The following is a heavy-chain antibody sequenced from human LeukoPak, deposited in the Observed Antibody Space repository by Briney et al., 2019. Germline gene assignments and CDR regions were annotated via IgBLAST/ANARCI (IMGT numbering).Heavy chain of an antibody. J-gene: IGHJ4*02. CDR2: INHSGST. V-gene: IGHV4-34*01. CDR1: GGSFSGYY. CDR3: ARGATTDY. Sequence: KPSETLSLTCAVYGGSFSGYYWSWIRQPPGKGLEWIGEINHSGSTNYNPSLKSRVTISVDTSKNQFSLKLSSVTAAGTAVYYCARGATTDYWGQGTLVTVSS. D-gene: IGHD5-12*01.